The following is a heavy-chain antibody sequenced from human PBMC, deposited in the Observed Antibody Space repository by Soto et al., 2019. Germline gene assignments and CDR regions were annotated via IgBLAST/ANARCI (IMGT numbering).Heavy chain of an antibody. Sequence: LRLSCRVSGFTFNNSGMHWVRQAPGKGLEWMAVISYDGSDKYYADSVKGRVIISRDNSKNTLNLEMNSLRAEDTAIYYCVKDRVPGAYGNYYGMDVWGQGTTVTVSS. V-gene: IGHV3-30*18. D-gene: IGHD5-12*01. CDR2: ISYDGSDK. CDR3: VKDRVPGAYGNYYGMDV. J-gene: IGHJ6*02. CDR1: GFTFNNSG.